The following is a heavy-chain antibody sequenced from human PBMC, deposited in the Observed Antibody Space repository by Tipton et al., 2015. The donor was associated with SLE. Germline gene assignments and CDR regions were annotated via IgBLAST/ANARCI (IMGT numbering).Heavy chain of an antibody. CDR2: IYYSGST. J-gene: IGHJ3*02. Sequence: TLSLTCTVSGGSISSHYWSWIRQPPGKGLEWIGYIYYSGSTNYNPSLKSRVTISVDKPKNQFSLKLSSVTAADTAVYYCASAAWDYDSSGSGAFDIWGQGTMVTVSS. V-gene: IGHV4-59*11. CDR1: GGSISSHY. CDR3: ASAAWDYDSSGSGAFDI. D-gene: IGHD3-22*01.